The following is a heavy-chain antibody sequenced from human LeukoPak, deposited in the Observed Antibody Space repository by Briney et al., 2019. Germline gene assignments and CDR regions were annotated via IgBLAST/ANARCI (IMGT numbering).Heavy chain of an antibody. Sequence: PGGSLRLSCAASGFTFSSYAMSWVRQAPGKGLEWVSAISGSGGSTYYADSVKGRFTISRDNSKNTLYLQMDNLRAEDTGVYFCARLPTFYYDSSGYHYDYWGQGTLATVSS. J-gene: IGHJ4*02. CDR2: ISGSGGST. D-gene: IGHD3-22*01. V-gene: IGHV3-23*01. CDR3: ARLPTFYYDSSGYHYDY. CDR1: GFTFSSYA.